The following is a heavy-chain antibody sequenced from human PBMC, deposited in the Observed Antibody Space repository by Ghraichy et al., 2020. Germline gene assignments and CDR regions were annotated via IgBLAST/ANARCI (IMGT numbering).Heavy chain of an antibody. CDR3: ARERTPLYDRDAFDI. D-gene: IGHD3-22*01. CDR2: IYYSGST. Sequence: SETLSLTCTVSGGSISTYYWSWIRQPPGKGLEWIGYIYYSGSTNYNPSLKSRVTISVDTSKNQFSPKLSSVTAADTAVYNCARERTPLYDRDAFDIWGQGTMVTVSS. V-gene: IGHV4-59*01. CDR1: GGSISTYY. J-gene: IGHJ3*02.